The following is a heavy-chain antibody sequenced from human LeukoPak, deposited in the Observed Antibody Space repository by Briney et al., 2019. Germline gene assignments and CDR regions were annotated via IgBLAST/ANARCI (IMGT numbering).Heavy chain of an antibody. CDR3: ARAYGGPSDY. V-gene: IGHV4-34*01. CDR1: GGSFSGYY. J-gene: IGHJ4*02. D-gene: IGHD4-17*01. Sequence: SETLSLTCAVYGGSFSGYYWSWIRQPPGKGLEWIGEINHSGSTNYNPSLKSRVTISVDTSKNQFSLKLSPVTAADTAVYYCARAYGGPSDYWGQGTLVTVSS. CDR2: INHSGST.